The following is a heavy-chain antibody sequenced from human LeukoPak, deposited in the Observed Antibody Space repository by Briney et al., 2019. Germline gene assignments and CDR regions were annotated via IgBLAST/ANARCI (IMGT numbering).Heavy chain of an antibody. CDR1: GXTFSSYI. D-gene: IGHD3-10*01. J-gene: IGHJ4*02. CDR3: ARDRDLDC. V-gene: IGHV3-48*01. Sequence: AGGSLRLSCAASGXTFSSYIMNWLRQAPGKGLEPVSYISSSTNTIYYPGSVKGRFTISRDNAKNSLFLQMNSLRAEDTAVYYCARDRDLDCWGQGTLVTVSS. CDR2: ISSSTNTI.